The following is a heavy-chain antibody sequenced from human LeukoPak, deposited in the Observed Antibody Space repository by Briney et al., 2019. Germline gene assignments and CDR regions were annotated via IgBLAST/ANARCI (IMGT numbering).Heavy chain of an antibody. V-gene: IGHV3-7*01. CDR3: ARARYDSSGCLDY. CDR2: IKQDGSEK. J-gene: IGHJ4*02. Sequence: GGSLRLSCAASGFTFSSYAMSWVRQAPGKGLEWVAHIKQDGSEKYYVDSVKGRFTISRDNAKNSLYLQMNSLRAEDTAVYYCARARYDSSGCLDYWGQGTLVTVSS. CDR1: GFTFSSYA. D-gene: IGHD3-22*01.